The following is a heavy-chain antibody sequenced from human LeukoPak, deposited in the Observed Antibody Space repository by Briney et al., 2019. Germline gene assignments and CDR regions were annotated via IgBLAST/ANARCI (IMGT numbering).Heavy chain of an antibody. V-gene: IGHV3-21*01. Sequence: GGSLRLSCAASGFTFSSYSMNWVRQAPGKGLEWVSSISSSSSYIYYADSVKGRFTISRDNAKNSLYLQMNSLRAEDTAVYYCAREAPTYYYDSSGYKWGQGTLVTVSP. CDR2: ISSSSSYI. J-gene: IGHJ4*02. D-gene: IGHD3-22*01. CDR3: AREAPTYYYDSSGYK. CDR1: GFTFSSYS.